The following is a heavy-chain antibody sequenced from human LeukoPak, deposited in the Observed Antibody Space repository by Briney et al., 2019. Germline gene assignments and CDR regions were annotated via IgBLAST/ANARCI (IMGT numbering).Heavy chain of an antibody. Sequence: ASVKVSCKVSGDTLTKLSMHWVRQAPGKGLEWMGHYDPEEGERLYAQKFQGRLTMTEDTSTDTAYMELSSLTSEDTAVYFCTIDKEPTTWNYYYYMEVWGTGTTVTVSS. J-gene: IGHJ6*03. V-gene: IGHV1-24*01. CDR3: TIDKEPTTWNYYYYMEV. CDR1: GDTLTKLS. D-gene: IGHD5-12*01. CDR2: YDPEEGER.